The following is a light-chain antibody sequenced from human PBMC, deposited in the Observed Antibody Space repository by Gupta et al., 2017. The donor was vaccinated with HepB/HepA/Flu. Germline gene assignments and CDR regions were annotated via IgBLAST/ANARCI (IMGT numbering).Light chain of an antibody. CDR1: QRVDSSY. Sequence: EIVLTQSPDTLSLSPGERATLSCRASQRVDSSYLAWLQQRPGQAPRVVIFAASTRATGVPDRFSGRGCGTDFTLTITRREPDDFAMYYCQQYDRSPPWTFGQGTKVEMK. CDR2: AAS. J-gene: IGKJ1*01. CDR3: QQYDRSPPWT. V-gene: IGKV3-20*01.